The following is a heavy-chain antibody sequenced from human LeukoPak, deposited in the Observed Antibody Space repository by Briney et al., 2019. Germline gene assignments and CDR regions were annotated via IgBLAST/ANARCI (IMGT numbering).Heavy chain of an antibody. CDR1: GGSISSYD. CDR3: ARSDPVAGTDNWFDP. D-gene: IGHD6-19*01. CDR2: IYYSVST. V-gene: IGHV4-59*01. Sequence: SEILSLTCTVSGGSISSYDWSWIRQPPGKGLEWIGYIYYSVSTNYNPSLKSRVTISVDTSKNQFSLKLSSVTAADTAVYYCARSDPVAGTDNWFDPWGQGTLVTVSS. J-gene: IGHJ5*02.